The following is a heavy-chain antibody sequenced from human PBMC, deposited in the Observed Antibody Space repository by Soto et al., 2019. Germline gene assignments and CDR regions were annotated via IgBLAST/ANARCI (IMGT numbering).Heavy chain of an antibody. V-gene: IGHV1-69*13. CDR3: ARDAGYSSGDYYYYGMDV. J-gene: IGHJ6*02. Sequence: SLKVYCNSSGFTFSSYAISCVRHSPGQGLELMGGIIPIFGTANYAQKFQGRVTITADESTSTAYMELSSLRSEDTAVYYCARDAGYSSGDYYYYGMDVWGQGTTVTVSS. CDR1: GFTFSSYA. D-gene: IGHD6-19*01. CDR2: IIPIFGTA.